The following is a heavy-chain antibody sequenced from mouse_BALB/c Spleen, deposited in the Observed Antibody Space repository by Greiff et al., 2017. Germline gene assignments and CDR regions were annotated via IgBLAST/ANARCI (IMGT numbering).Heavy chain of an antibody. CDR3: AGSSAWFAY. D-gene: IGHD1-1*01. J-gene: IGHJ3*01. CDR1: GYTFTSYW. V-gene: IGHV1-7*01. CDR2: INPSTGYT. Sequence: QVQLQQSGAELAKPGASVKMSCKASGYTFTSYWMHWVKQRPGQGLEWIGYINPSTGYTEYNQKFKDKATLTADKSSSTAYMQLSSLTSEDSAVYYCAGSSAWFAYWGQGTLVTVSA.